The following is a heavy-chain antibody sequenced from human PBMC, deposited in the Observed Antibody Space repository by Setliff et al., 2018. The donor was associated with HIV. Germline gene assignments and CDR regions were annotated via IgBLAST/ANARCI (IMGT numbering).Heavy chain of an antibody. Sequence: SVKVSCKASGDTFNSYAISWVRQAPGQGLEWMGGVIPIFGTANYAQKFQGRVTITADESTSTVHMELSSLTSEDTAVYYCATPLDATMGRDYWGQGTLVTVSS. V-gene: IGHV1-69*13. J-gene: IGHJ4*02. CDR3: ATPLDATMGRDY. CDR1: GDTFNSYA. D-gene: IGHD5-18*01. CDR2: VIPIFGTA.